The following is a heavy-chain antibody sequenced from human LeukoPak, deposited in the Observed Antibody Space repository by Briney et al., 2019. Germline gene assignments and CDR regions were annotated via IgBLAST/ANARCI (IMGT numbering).Heavy chain of an antibody. CDR3: ARGGTIDYYYESSVLDP. CDR2: IYTSGST. V-gene: IGHV4-61*02. J-gene: IGHJ5*02. CDR1: GGSISSGNYY. Sequence: SETLSLTCSVSGGSISSGNYYWSWIRQPAGKGLEWIGRIYTSGSTNYNPSLKSRVTISVDTSKNQFSLKLSSVTAADTAVYYCARGGTIDYYYESSVLDPWGQGTLVTVSS. D-gene: IGHD3-22*01.